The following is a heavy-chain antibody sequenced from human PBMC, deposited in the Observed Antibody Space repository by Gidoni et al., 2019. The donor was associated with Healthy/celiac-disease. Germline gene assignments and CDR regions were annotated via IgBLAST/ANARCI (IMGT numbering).Heavy chain of an antibody. CDR1: GCTFSSYR. V-gene: IGHV3-21*01. D-gene: IGHD6-13*01. Sequence: EVQLVESGGGLVKPGGSLRLSCAASGCTFSSYRMNWVRQAPGKGLEWVSSISSSSSYIYYADSVKGRFTISRDNAKNSLYLQMNSLRAEDTAVYYCARELLAAAGTGYYGMDVWGQGTTVTVSS. J-gene: IGHJ6*02. CDR2: ISSSSSYI. CDR3: ARELLAAAGTGYYGMDV.